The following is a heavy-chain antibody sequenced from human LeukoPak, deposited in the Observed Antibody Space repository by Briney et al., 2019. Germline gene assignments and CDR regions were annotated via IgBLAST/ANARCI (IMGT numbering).Heavy chain of an antibody. Sequence: GGSLRLSCAASGFTFSSYGMHWVRQAPGKGLEWVAVISYDGSNKYYADSVKGRFTISRDNSKNTLYLQMNSLRAEDTAVYYCARDWYSSSWYEGYFDYWGQGTLVTVSS. CDR1: GFTFSSYG. V-gene: IGHV3-30*19. D-gene: IGHD6-13*01. J-gene: IGHJ4*02. CDR2: ISYDGSNK. CDR3: ARDWYSSSWYEGYFDY.